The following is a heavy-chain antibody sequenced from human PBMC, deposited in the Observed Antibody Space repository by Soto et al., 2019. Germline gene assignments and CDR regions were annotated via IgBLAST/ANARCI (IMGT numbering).Heavy chain of an antibody. CDR1: GFTFSSYG. Sequence: QVQLVESGGGVVQPGRSLRLSCAASGFTFSSYGMHWVRQAQGKGLEWVAVIWYDGSNKYYADSVKGRFTISRDNSKNTLYLQMNSLRAEDTAVYYCAREGGSCSSISCYYYYYYGMDVWGQGTTVTVSS. D-gene: IGHD2-2*01. V-gene: IGHV3-33*01. CDR2: IWYDGSNK. J-gene: IGHJ6*02. CDR3: AREGGSCSSISCYYYYYYGMDV.